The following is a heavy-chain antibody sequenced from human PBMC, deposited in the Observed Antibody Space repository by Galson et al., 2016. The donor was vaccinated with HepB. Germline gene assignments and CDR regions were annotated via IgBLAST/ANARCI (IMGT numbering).Heavy chain of an antibody. D-gene: IGHD3-10*01. CDR3: AKDEFRGESGSHQGSYFGMNV. Sequence: SLRLSCAASGVAFTGYAMTWVRQVPGKGLEWVSSITGSGGDTYYVDSVKGRFSISRDNSKNTLYLQMNNVRAEDTAVYYCAKDEFRGESGSHQGSYFGMNVWGQGTTVTVSS. V-gene: IGHV3-23*01. J-gene: IGHJ6*02. CDR1: GVAFTGYA. CDR2: ITGSGGDT.